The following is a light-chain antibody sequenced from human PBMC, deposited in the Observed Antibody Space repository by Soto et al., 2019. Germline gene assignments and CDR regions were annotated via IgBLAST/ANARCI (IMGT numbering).Light chain of an antibody. CDR2: DVT. J-gene: IGLJ1*01. CDR1: TSDIGGYNY. Sequence: QSVLTQPASVSGSPGQSITISCTGTTSDIGGYNYVSWYQQHPDKAPKLMIYDVTRRPSGVSNRFSGSKSGNTASLTISGLQAEDEADYYCSSDISSSAPYVFGTGTKVTVL. CDR3: SSDISSSAPYV. V-gene: IGLV2-14*01.